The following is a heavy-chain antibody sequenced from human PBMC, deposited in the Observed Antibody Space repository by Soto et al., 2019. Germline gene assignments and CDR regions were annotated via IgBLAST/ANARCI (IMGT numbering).Heavy chain of an antibody. J-gene: IGHJ4*02. CDR3: ARIIGYYDSTNQLFDY. CDR2: INPNSGGT. Sequence: ASVKVSCKASGYTFTGYYMHWVRQAPGQGLELMGWINPNSGGTNYAQKFQGRVTMTRDTSISTAYMELSRLRSDDTAVYYCARIIGYYDSTNQLFDYWGQGTLVTVSS. CDR1: GYTFTGYY. D-gene: IGHD3-22*01. V-gene: IGHV1-2*02.